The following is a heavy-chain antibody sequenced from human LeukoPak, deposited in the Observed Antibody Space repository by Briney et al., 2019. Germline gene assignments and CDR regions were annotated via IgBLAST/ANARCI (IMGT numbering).Heavy chain of an antibody. CDR3: ARGLWDQSLWFGESYNWFDP. V-gene: IGHV1-46*01. D-gene: IGHD3-10*01. Sequence: ASVKVSCKASGYTFTSYYMHWVRQAPGQGREWMGIINPSGGSTSYAQKFQGRVTMTRDTSTSTVYMELSSLRSEDTGVYYCARGLWDQSLWFGESYNWFDPWGQGTLVTVSS. CDR2: INPSGGST. CDR1: GYTFTSYY. J-gene: IGHJ5*02.